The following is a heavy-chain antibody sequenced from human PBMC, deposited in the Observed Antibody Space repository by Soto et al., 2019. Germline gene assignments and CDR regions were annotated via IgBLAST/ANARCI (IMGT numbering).Heavy chain of an antibody. Sequence: GGSLRLSCAASGFTFSSYEMNWVRQAPGKGLEWVSYISSSGSTIYYADSVKGRFTISRDNAKNSLYLQMNSLRAVDTAVYYCARDAAAGPFTYWGQGTLVTVSS. CDR3: ARDAAAGPFTY. CDR2: ISSSGSTI. D-gene: IGHD6-13*01. J-gene: IGHJ4*02. V-gene: IGHV3-48*03. CDR1: GFTFSSYE.